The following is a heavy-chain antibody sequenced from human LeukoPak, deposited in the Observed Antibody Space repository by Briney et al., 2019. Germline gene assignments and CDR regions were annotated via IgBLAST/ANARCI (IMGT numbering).Heavy chain of an antibody. V-gene: IGHV3-30*01. Sequence: AGGSLSLSCAASGFTLSSYAMHWVRKAPGKGLEWVAVISSDGSNKDYADSVKGRFTISRDNSKNTMYLQMNSLRAEDTAVYYCASSPTPGYCSSTSCYTPYYFDYWGQGTLVTVSS. CDR1: GFTLSSYA. D-gene: IGHD2-2*02. CDR2: ISSDGSNK. J-gene: IGHJ4*02. CDR3: ASSPTPGYCSSTSCYTPYYFDY.